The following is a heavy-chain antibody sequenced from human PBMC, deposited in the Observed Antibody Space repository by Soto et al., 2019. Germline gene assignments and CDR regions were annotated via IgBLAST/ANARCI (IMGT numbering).Heavy chain of an antibody. D-gene: IGHD6-6*01. CDR3: AKDYSSSSIWRPYFDY. CDR2: LSGSGGST. J-gene: IGHJ4*02. V-gene: IGHV3-23*01. CDR1: GFTFSNYA. Sequence: EVQLLESGGGLVQPGGSLRLSCAASGFTFSNYAMSWVRQAPGKGLEWVSGLSGSGGSTYYADSVKGRFTISRDNSKNTLYLKMNSLRAEDTAVYYCAKDYSSSSIWRPYFDYWGQGTLVTVSS.